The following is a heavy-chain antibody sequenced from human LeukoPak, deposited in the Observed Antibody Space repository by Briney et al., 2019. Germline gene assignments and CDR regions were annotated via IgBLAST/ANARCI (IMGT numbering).Heavy chain of an antibody. CDR1: GYTLTALS. D-gene: IGHD2-21*02. V-gene: IGHV1-24*01. CDR3: ATSVDCSDDY. Sequence: GASVKVSCKVSGYTLTALSIQWVRQVPGKGLEWMGGFDPEDGEPIYAQRFQGRVTMTEDTSTDTAYMDLSSLRSDDTAVYYCATSVDCSDDYWGQGTLVTVSS. J-gene: IGHJ4*02. CDR2: FDPEDGEP.